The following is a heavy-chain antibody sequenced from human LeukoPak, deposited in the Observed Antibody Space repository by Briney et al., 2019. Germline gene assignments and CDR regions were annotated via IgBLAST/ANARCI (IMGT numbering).Heavy chain of an antibody. CDR2: ISYDGSNK. D-gene: IGHD3-3*01. Sequence: GGSLRLSCAASGFTFSSYGMHWVRQAPGKGLEWVAVISYDGSNKYYADSVKGRFTTSRDNSKNTLYLQMNSLRAEDTAVYYCAGTYDFWSGYDYWGQGTLVTVSS. CDR3: AGTYDFWSGYDY. V-gene: IGHV3-30*03. J-gene: IGHJ4*02. CDR1: GFTFSSYG.